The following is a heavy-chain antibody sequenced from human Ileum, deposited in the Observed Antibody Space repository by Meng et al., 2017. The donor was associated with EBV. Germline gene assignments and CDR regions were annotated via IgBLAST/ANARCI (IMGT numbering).Heavy chain of an antibody. CDR3: ARYGRCNGNSFYCFDP. CDR1: GGYFNDYY. D-gene: IGHD4-23*01. Sequence: QVRLRHGGTGLFKPSETLSLTCAVYGGYFNDYYWTWLRQPPGKGLKWIGEIDQSGYTKFNPSLSSRATISRDTSNNQFSLRLNSVTAADTALYYCARYGRCNGNSFYCFDPWGQGTLVTVSS. J-gene: IGHJ5*02. V-gene: IGHV4-34*01. CDR2: IDQSGYT.